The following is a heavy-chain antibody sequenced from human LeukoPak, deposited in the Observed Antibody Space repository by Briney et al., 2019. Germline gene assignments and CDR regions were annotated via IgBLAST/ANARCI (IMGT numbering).Heavy chain of an antibody. Sequence: PGGSLRLSCAASGFTFSRYEMNWVRQAPGKGLEWVSYISSSGTTIYYADSVKGRFTISRDNSKNTLYLQMNSLRAEDTAVYYCAKDFWSGYYPNYWGQGTLVTVSS. V-gene: IGHV3-48*03. CDR3: AKDFWSGYYPNY. CDR1: GFTFSRYE. J-gene: IGHJ4*02. D-gene: IGHD3-3*01. CDR2: ISSSGTTI.